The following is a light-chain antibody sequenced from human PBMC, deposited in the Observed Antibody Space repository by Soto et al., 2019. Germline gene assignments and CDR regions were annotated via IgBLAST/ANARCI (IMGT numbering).Light chain of an antibody. CDR3: HKYINWPLG. CDR2: GAS. J-gene: IGKJ3*01. CDR1: QSVSSN. V-gene: IGKV3-15*01. Sequence: EIVMTQSPATLSVSPGERATLSCRASQSVSSNLAWYQQKPGQAPRLLIYGASTRATGIPARFSGSGSGTEFTLTISSLQSEDCAVYYCHKYINWPLGFGPGTKVDIK.